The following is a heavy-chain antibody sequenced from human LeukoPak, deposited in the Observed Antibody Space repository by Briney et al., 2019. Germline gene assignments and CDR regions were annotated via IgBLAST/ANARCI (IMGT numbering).Heavy chain of an antibody. V-gene: IGHV3-23*01. Sequence: GGSLRLSCSASGITFHRYAMGWVRQAPGTGLEWISGISGIGTSTYYTDSVKGRFTISRDNSKNTMYLQMNSLRAEDTAVYYCAKLGCSSTSCYPRRGHFYYWGQGTLVTVAS. CDR3: AKLGCSSTSCYPRRGHFYY. CDR1: GITFHRYA. D-gene: IGHD2-2*01. J-gene: IGHJ4*02. CDR2: ISGIGTST.